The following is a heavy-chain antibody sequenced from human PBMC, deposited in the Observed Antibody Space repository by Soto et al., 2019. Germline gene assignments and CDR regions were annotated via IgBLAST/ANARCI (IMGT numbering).Heavy chain of an antibody. Sequence: GEPMKIWCKAAGDSCISYWSSWVSKMTGKGLEWMGRIDPSDSYTNYSPSFQGHVTISADKSISTAYLQWSSLKASDTAMYYCSIHTDSGYDNGPPDAFDIWGQGTMVTVSS. V-gene: IGHV5-10-1*01. J-gene: IGHJ3*02. CDR2: IDPSDSYT. CDR1: GDSCISYW. CDR3: SIHTDSGYDNGPPDAFDI. D-gene: IGHD5-12*01.